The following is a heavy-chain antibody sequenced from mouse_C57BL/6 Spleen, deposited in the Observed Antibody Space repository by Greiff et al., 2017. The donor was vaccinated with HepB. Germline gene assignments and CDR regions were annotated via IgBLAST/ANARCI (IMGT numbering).Heavy chain of an antibody. Sequence: EVQLQQSGPELVKPGASVKISCKASGYTFTDYYMNWVKQSHGKSLEWIGDINPNNGGTSYNQKFKGKATLTVDKSSSTAYMELRSLTSEDSAVYYCARGPTPSAYWGQGTLVTVSA. V-gene: IGHV1-26*01. CDR1: GYTFTDYY. CDR3: ARGPTPSAY. D-gene: IGHD2-10*01. CDR2: INPNNGGT. J-gene: IGHJ3*01.